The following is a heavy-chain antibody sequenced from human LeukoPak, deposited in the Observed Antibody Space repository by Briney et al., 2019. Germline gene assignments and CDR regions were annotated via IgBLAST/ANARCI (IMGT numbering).Heavy chain of an antibody. D-gene: IGHD3-22*01. V-gene: IGHV3-9*01. Sequence: TGGSLRLSCAASGFTFDDYAMHWVRQAPGKGLEWVSGISWNSGSIGYADSVKGRFTISRDNAKNSLYLQMNSLRAEDTAVYYCANSVRRYDSSGYSTWGQGTLVTVSS. CDR1: GFTFDDYA. J-gene: IGHJ4*02. CDR2: ISWNSGSI. CDR3: ANSVRRYDSSGYST.